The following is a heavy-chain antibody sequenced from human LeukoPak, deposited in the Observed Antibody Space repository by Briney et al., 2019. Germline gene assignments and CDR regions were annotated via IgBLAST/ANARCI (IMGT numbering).Heavy chain of an antibody. D-gene: IGHD3-10*02. CDR2: IYSGGST. V-gene: IGHV3-53*01. CDR1: GFTFSSYA. CDR3: ARDVRGMDV. Sequence: GGSLRLSCAASGFTFSSYAMHWVRQAPGKGLEWVSVIYSGGSTYYADSVKGRFTISRDNSKNTLYLQMNSLRAEDTAVYYCARDVRGMDVWGKGTTVTVSS. J-gene: IGHJ6*04.